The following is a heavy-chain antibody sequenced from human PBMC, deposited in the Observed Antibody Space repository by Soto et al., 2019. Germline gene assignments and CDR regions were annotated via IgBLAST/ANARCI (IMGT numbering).Heavy chain of an antibody. Sequence: GGSLRLSCAASGFTFNTYHMNCVRQAPGKGLEWVSYIHSGGSRIYYADSVKGRFTISRDNSKNSLFLQMNSLRAEDTAVYYCARDGTTETTNYHYAMDVWGQGTTVTVSS. D-gene: IGHD4-17*01. CDR2: IHSGGSRI. CDR3: ARDGTTETTNYHYAMDV. J-gene: IGHJ6*02. CDR1: GFTFNTYH. V-gene: IGHV3-48*03.